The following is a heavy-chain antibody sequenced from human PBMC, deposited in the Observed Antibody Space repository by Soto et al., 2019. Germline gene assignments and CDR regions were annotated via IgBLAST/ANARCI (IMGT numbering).Heavy chain of an antibody. V-gene: IGHV3-23*01. CDR1: GFNFNTQS. Sequence: EVQLLESGGGSVQPGGSLRLSCAASGFNFNTQSMSWVRQAPGMGLEWVSAISWSGGSTYYADSVKGRFAISRDNSKNTLYLQINSLRAEDTAVYHCAKPDGATYNFRYWGQGALVIVSA. D-gene: IGHD1-1*01. CDR2: ISWSGGST. J-gene: IGHJ4*01. CDR3: AKPDGATYNFRY.